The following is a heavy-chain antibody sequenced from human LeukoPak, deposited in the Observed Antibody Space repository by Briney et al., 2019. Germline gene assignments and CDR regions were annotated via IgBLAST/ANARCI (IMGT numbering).Heavy chain of an antibody. D-gene: IGHD2-21*01. CDR1: GGSFTGYY. Sequence: SETLSLTCGVYGGSFTGYYWTWIRQPPGKGLEWIGEINHSISTNYDPSLKSRVTISVDTSKKQFSLKLSFVTAADTAVYYCARRRPTVIRGASFDYWGQGTLVTVSS. V-gene: IGHV4-34*01. J-gene: IGHJ4*02. CDR2: INHSIST. CDR3: ARRRPTVIRGASFDY.